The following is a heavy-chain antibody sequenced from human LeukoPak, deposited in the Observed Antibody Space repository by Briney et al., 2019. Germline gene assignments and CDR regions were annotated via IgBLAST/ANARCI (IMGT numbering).Heavy chain of an antibody. CDR1: GGSISSSSYY. J-gene: IGHJ4*02. CDR3: ARLSVWDGGNSGRYYFDY. D-gene: IGHD4-23*01. CDR2: IYYSGST. V-gene: IGHV4-39*07. Sequence: PSETLSLTCTVSGGSISSSSYYWGWIRQPPGKGLERIGSIYYSGSTYYNPSLKSRVTISVDTSKNQFSLKLSSVTAADTAMYYCARLSVWDGGNSGRYYFDYWGQGSLVTVSS.